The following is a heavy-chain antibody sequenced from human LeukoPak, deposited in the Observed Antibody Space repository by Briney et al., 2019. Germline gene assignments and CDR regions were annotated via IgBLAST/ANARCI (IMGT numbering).Heavy chain of an antibody. J-gene: IGHJ4*02. CDR2: IRSKAYGGTT. CDR1: GFTFSSYA. Sequence: GGSLRLSCAASGFTFSSYAMSWVRQAPGKGLEWVGFIRSKAYGGTTEYAASVKGRFTISRDDSKSIAYLQMNSLKTEDTAVYYCTRRIAAAGNVHFDYWGQGTLVTVSS. V-gene: IGHV3-49*04. CDR3: TRRIAAAGNVHFDY. D-gene: IGHD6-13*01.